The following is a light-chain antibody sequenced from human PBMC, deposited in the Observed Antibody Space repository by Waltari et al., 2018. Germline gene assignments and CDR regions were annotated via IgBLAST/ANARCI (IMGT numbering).Light chain of an antibody. CDR2: GNN. Sequence: QSVLTQPPSVSGAPGPRVTISCTERSSTIGAGLDVHWYQQLPGTAPKVLIYGNNNRPSGVPARFSGSKSGTSASLAITGLQAEDEADYYCQSYDSSLRGARVFGGGTKLTVL. V-gene: IGLV1-40*01. J-gene: IGLJ3*02. CDR1: SSTIGAGLD. CDR3: QSYDSSLRGARV.